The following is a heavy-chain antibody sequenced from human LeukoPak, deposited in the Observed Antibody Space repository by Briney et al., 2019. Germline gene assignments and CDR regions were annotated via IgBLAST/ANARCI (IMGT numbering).Heavy chain of an antibody. CDR1: EYTFTSYS. CDR2: IIPIFGTA. V-gene: IGHV1-69*13. J-gene: IGHJ5*02. Sequence: SVKVSCKASEYTFTSYSMHWVRQAPGQGLEWMGGIIPIFGTADYAQKFQGRVTITADESTSTAYMELSSLRSEDTALYYCAKTIAVAGTSIWFDPWGQGTLVTVSS. CDR3: AKTIAVAGTSIWFDP. D-gene: IGHD6-19*01.